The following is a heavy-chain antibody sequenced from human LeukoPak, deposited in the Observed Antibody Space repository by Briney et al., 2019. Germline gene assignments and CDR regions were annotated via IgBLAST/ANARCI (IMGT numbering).Heavy chain of an antibody. CDR2: IDGAGST. CDR1: GFTVSSNY. CDR3: AKEPREYCSSTSCPNWFDS. V-gene: IGHV3-53*01. Sequence: PGGSLRLSCAASGFTVSSNYMTWVRQAAGKGLEWVSSIDGAGSTKYADSVKGRFTISRDNSKNALYLQMNSLRADDTAVYYCAKEPREYCSSTSCPNWFDSWGQGTLVTVSS. D-gene: IGHD2-2*01. J-gene: IGHJ5*01.